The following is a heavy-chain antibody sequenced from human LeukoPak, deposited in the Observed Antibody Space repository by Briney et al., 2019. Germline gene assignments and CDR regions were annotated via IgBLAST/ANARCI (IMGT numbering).Heavy chain of an antibody. V-gene: IGHV4-4*07. D-gene: IGHD6-13*01. CDR2: IYTSGST. Sequence: SETLSLTCTVSGGSISSYYWSWIRQPAGKGLEWIGRIYTSGSTNYNPSLRGRVTMSVDTSKNQFSLKLSSVSAADTAVYYCAREMIDSSWYGLFVGWGKGTLVTVSS. CDR1: GGSISSYY. CDR3: AREMIDSSWYGLFVG. J-gene: IGHJ4*02.